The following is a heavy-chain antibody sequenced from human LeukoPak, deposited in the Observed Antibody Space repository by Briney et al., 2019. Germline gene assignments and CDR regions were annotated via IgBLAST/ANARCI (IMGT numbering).Heavy chain of an antibody. V-gene: IGHV1-69-2*01. CDR3: ATVNSGSFEGVDY. J-gene: IGHJ4*02. CDR2: VDPEDGET. D-gene: IGHD1-26*01. Sequence: ASVKVSCKVSGYTFTDYYMHWVQQAPGKGLEWMGLVDPEDGETIYAEKFQGRVTITADTSTDTAYMEPSSLRSEDTAVYYCATVNSGSFEGVDYWGQGTLVTVSS. CDR1: GYTFTDYY.